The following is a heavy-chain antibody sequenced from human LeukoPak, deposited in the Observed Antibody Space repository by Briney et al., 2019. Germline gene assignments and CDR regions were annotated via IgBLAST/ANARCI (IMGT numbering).Heavy chain of an antibody. J-gene: IGHJ5*02. CDR1: GFTFDDYA. V-gene: IGHV3-9*01. CDR2: ISWNSGSI. CDR3: AKGTDSSWYEGWFDP. Sequence: GGSLRLSCAASGFTFDDYAMHWVRQAPGKGLEWVSGISWNSGSIGYADSVKGRFTISRDNAKNSLYLQMNSLRAEDTALYYCAKGTDSSWYEGWFDPWGQGTLVTVSS. D-gene: IGHD6-13*01.